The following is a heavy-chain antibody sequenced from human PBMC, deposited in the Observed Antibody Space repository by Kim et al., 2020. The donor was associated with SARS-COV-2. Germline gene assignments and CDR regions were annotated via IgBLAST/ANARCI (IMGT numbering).Heavy chain of an antibody. CDR2: INHSGST. J-gene: IGHJ4*02. CDR1: GGSFSGYY. D-gene: IGHD6-6*01. V-gene: IGHV4-34*01. Sequence: SETLSLTCAVYGGSFSGYYWSWIRQPPGKGLEWIGEINHSGSTNYNPSLKSRVTISVDTSKNQFSLKLSSVTAADTAVYYCARAIAALDYWGQGTLVTVSS. CDR3: ARAIAALDY.